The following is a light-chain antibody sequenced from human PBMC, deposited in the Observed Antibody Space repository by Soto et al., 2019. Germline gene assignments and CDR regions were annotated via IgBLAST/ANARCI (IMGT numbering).Light chain of an antibody. CDR2: EVS. CDR3: CSYASSDTYV. V-gene: IGLV2-23*02. CDR1: SSDVGSYNF. J-gene: IGLJ1*01. Sequence: QSVLTQPASVSGSPGQSITISCTGTSSDVGSYNFVSWYQHHPGKVPKLMIYEVSKWPSGVSNRFSGSKSGNTASLTISGLQAEDEADYYCCSYASSDTYVFGTGTKLTV.